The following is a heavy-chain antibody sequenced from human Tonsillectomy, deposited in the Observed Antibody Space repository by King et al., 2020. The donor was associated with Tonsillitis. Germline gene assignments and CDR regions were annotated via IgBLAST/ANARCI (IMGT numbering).Heavy chain of an antibody. Sequence: VQLVESGGGLVQPGGSLRLSCAASGFSFSDYWMHWVRQVPGKGLEWVSRINSDGSSISYADSVKGRFTISRDNGKNTLYLQMNSLRAEDTAVYYCGRDGVVGARGDWFEPWGQGTLVTVSS. D-gene: IGHD1-26*01. J-gene: IGHJ5*02. CDR2: INSDGSSI. CDR3: GRDGVVGARGDWFEP. V-gene: IGHV3-74*01. CDR1: GFSFSDYW.